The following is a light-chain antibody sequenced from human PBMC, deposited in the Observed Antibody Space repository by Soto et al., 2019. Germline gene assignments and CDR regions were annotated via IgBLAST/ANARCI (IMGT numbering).Light chain of an antibody. J-gene: IGLJ2*01. CDR2: GNS. CDR1: SSNIGAGYD. Sequence: QSVLTQPPSVSGAPGQRVTISCTGSSSNIGAGYDVHWYQQLPGTAPKLLIYGNSNRPSGVPDRFSGSKSGTSASLAITGXXXXXXXXXYXQSYDSSLSGVVFGGGTKLTVL. V-gene: IGLV1-40*01. CDR3: QSYDSSLSGVV.